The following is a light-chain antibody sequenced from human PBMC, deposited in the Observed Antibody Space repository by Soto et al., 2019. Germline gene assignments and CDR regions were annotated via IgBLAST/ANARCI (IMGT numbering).Light chain of an antibody. V-gene: IGKV1-12*01. CDR2: GTS. CDR1: QDISSW. J-gene: IGKJ3*01. CDR3: QQAQSFPFT. Sequence: DIQMTQSPSSVSASVGDRVTITCRASQDISSWLAWYQQKPGKAPKLLIYGTSSLQSGVPSRFSGSGSGTHFTLTISSLQPEDFATYSCQQAQSFPFTFGPGTKVEIK.